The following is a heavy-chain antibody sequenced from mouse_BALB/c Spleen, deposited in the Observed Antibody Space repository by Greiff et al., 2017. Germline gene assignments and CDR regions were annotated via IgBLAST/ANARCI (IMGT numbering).Heavy chain of an antibody. D-gene: IGHD2-4*01. CDR1: GFAFSSYD. V-gene: IGHV5-12-1*01. CDR2: ISSGGGST. CDR3: ARDYDYPFDY. Sequence: EVQVVESGGGLVKPGGSLKLSCAASGFAFSSYDMSWVRQTPEKRLEWVAYISSGGGSTYYPDTVKGRFTISRDNAKNTLYLQMSSLKSEDTAMYYCARDYDYPFDYWGQGTTLTVSS. J-gene: IGHJ2*01.